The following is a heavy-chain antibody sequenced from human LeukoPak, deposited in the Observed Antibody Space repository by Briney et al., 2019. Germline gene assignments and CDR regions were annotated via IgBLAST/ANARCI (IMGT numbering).Heavy chain of an antibody. CDR3: AKDLYSNYELC. J-gene: IGHJ4*02. CDR2: ISGSGGST. Sequence: GGSLRLSCAASGFTFSSYAMSWVRQAPGEGLEWVSAISGSGGSTYYADSVKGRFTISRDNSKNTLYLQMNSLRAEDTAVYYCAKDLYSNYELCWGQGTLVTVSS. CDR1: GFTFSSYA. V-gene: IGHV3-23*01. D-gene: IGHD4-11*01.